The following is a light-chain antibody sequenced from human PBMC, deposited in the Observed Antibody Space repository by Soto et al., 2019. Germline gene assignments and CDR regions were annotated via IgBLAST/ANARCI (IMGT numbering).Light chain of an antibody. CDR3: SSYTSSSTSYV. Sequence: QSGVTLHASGSRTPRQKITISCTGTSSDVGGYNYVSWYQQHPGKAPKLMIYEVSNRPSGVSNRFSGSKSGNTASLTISGLQAEDEADYYCSSYTSSSTSYVFGTGTKVTVL. CDR2: EVS. V-gene: IGLV2-14*01. J-gene: IGLJ1*01. CDR1: SSDVGGYNY.